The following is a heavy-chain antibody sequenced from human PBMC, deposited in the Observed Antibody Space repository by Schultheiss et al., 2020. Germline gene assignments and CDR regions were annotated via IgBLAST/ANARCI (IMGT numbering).Heavy chain of an antibody. V-gene: IGHV3-33*08. D-gene: IGHD2-15*01. CDR1: GFTFSSYG. J-gene: IGHJ6*02. CDR3: ARMLHYYYYGMDV. CDR2: IWYDGSNK. Sequence: GGSLRLSCAASGFTFSSYGMHWVRQAPGKGLEWVAVIWYDGSNKYYADSVKGRFTISRDNAKNSLYLQMNSLRAEDTAVYYCARMLHYYYYGMDVWGQGTTVTVSS.